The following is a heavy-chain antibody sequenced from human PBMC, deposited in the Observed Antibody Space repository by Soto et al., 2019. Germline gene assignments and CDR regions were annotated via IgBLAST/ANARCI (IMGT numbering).Heavy chain of an antibody. CDR1: GFTFSSYS. D-gene: IGHD1-1*01. V-gene: IGHV3-7*01. Sequence: GGSLRLSCAASGFTFSSYSMSWVRQAPGKGLEWVANIKQDGSEKYYVDSVKGRFTISRDNAKNSLYLQMNSLRAEDTAVYYCARVEGNSKGYYYYYMDVWGKGTTVTVSS. J-gene: IGHJ6*03. CDR3: ARVEGNSKGYYYYYMDV. CDR2: IKQDGSEK.